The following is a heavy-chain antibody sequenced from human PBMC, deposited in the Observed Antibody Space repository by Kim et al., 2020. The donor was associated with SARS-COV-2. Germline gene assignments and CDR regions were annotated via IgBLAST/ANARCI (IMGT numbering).Heavy chain of an antibody. V-gene: IGHV3-48*04. CDR3: VSLIGGYCTGGSCRYTTTAVKDH. CDR1: GFTFSSYS. D-gene: IGHD2-15*01. J-gene: IGHJ4*02. Sequence: GGSLRLSCAASGFTFSSYSMNWVRQAPGKGLEWVSYISSSTSTIYHADSVKGRFTISRDNAKNSLYLQMNSLRAEDTAVYYCVSLIGGYCTGGSCRYTTTAVKDHWGEGTLVTASP. CDR2: ISSSTSTI.